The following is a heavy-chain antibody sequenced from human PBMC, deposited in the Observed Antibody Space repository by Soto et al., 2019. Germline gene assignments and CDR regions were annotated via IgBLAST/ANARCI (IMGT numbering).Heavy chain of an antibody. D-gene: IGHD4-17*01. Sequence: GGSLRLSCAASGFTFDDYAMHWVRQAPGKGLEWVSGISWNSGSIGYADSVKGRFTISRDNAKNSLYLQMNSLRAEDTALYYCAKGSGPDYGDYGDYWYFDLWGRGTLVTVSS. CDR3: AKGSGPDYGDYGDYWYFDL. J-gene: IGHJ2*01. CDR2: ISWNSGSI. V-gene: IGHV3-9*01. CDR1: GFTFDDYA.